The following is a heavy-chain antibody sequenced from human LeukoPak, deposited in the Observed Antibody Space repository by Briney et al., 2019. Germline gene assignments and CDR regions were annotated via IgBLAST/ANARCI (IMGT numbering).Heavy chain of an antibody. Sequence: SETLSLTCTVSGGSISSGDSYWSWIRQPPGKGLEWIGYIYYSGSTYYNPSLKSRVTISIDTSMNQFSLKLSSVTAADTAVYYCARGIWFGELPDYDYIWGSYPYYFDYWGQGALVTVSS. V-gene: IGHV4-30-4*01. J-gene: IGHJ4*02. D-gene: IGHD3-16*01. CDR1: GGSISSGDSY. CDR3: ARGIWFGELPDYDYIWGSYPYYFDY. CDR2: IYYSGST.